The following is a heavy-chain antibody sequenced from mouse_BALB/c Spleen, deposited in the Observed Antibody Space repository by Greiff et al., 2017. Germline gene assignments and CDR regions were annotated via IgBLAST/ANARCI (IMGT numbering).Heavy chain of an antibody. D-gene: IGHD2-2*01. V-gene: IGHV2-9*02. CDR1: GFSLTSYG. J-gene: IGHJ3*01. CDR2: IWAGGST. Sequence: VQLQESGPGLVAPSQSLSITCTVSGFSLTSYGVHWVRQPPGKGLEWLGVIWAGGSTNYNSALMSRLSISKDNSKSQVFLKMNSLQTDDTAMYYCARLYGYDVWFAYWGQGTLVTVSA. CDR3: ARLYGYDVWFAY.